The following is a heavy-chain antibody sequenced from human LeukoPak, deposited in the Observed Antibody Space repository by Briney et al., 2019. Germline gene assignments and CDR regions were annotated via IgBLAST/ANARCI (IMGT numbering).Heavy chain of an antibody. CDR1: GFNFNTYT. J-gene: IGHJ4*02. V-gene: IGHV3-23*01. D-gene: IGHD1-1*01. CDR2: ITGGHGPT. Sequence: TGGPLSLSCSASGFNFNTYTLTWVRQTPGKRPEWLPAITGGHGPTHYAESVGGWFTIDRDTTRNTFYLDMSGLRAEGTAVYYCARDRSTAAISEYWGQGTLVAVSS. CDR3: ARDRSTAAISEY.